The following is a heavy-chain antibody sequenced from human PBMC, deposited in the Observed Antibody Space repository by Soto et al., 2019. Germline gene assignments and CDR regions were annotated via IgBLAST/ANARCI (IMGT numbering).Heavy chain of an antibody. CDR3: ARDGGSGMDV. D-gene: IGHD3-16*01. Sequence: QVQLVQSGAEVKKPGASVKVSCKASGYTFTTYSMHWVRQAPGHRLEWMGWSNAGNGYTQYSQDFQGRVTITRDTSASTAYMEWSSLRSEDMAVYYCARDGGSGMDVWGQGTTVTVSS. CDR2: SNAGNGYT. J-gene: IGHJ6*02. V-gene: IGHV1-3*02. CDR1: GYTFTTYS.